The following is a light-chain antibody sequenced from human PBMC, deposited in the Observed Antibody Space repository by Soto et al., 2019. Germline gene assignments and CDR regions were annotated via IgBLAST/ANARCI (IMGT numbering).Light chain of an antibody. J-gene: IGLJ3*02. Sequence: QLVLTQPPSVSGAPGQRVTISCTGSFFNIGAGYNVHWYQQLPGTAPKLLIYGNTNRPSGVPDRFSGSKSGTSASLAITGLQIEDEGDYYCQSYDSRLNWVFGGGTKLTVL. CDR2: GNT. CDR3: QSYDSRLNWV. V-gene: IGLV1-40*01. CDR1: FFNIGAGYN.